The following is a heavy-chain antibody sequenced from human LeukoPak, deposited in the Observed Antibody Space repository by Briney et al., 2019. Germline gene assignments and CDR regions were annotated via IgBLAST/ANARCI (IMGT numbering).Heavy chain of an antibody. D-gene: IGHD6-13*01. J-gene: IGHJ4*02. Sequence: AGGSLRLSCAASGFTFNSYAMSWVRQAPGKGLEWVSGISGSGVSTYYADSVKGRFTISRDNFKNTLNLQMNSLRAEDTAVYYCAKSWSGGHFDYWGQGTLVTVSS. V-gene: IGHV3-23*01. CDR2: ISGSGVST. CDR3: AKSWSGGHFDY. CDR1: GFTFNSYA.